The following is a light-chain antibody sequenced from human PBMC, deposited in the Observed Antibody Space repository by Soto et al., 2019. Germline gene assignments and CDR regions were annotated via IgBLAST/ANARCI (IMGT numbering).Light chain of an antibody. J-gene: IGKJ5*01. V-gene: IGKV3-15*01. CDR1: QSVGSN. CDR3: QQYNNWPPIT. Sequence: EVVLTQSPATLSVSPGAGATLSCRASQSVGSNLAWYQQKPGQTPRVLIYGASTRAIGIPARFSGSGFGTEFTLTISSLQSEDFVVYYCQQYNNWPPITFGQGTRLEIK. CDR2: GAS.